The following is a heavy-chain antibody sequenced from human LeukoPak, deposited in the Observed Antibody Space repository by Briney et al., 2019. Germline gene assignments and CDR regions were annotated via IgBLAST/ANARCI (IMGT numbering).Heavy chain of an antibody. D-gene: IGHD4-17*01. CDR3: ASFSPGYGDYGY. J-gene: IGHJ4*02. V-gene: IGHV4-34*01. Sequence: PSETLSLTCAVYGGSFSGYYWSWIRQPPGKGLEWIGEINHSGSTNYNPSLKSRVTISVDTSKNQFSLKLSSVTAADTAVYYCASFSPGYGDYGYWGQGTLVTVSS. CDR1: GGSFSGYY. CDR2: INHSGST.